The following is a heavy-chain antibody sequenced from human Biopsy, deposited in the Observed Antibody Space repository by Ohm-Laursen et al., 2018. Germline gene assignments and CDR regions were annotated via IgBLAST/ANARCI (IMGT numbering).Heavy chain of an antibody. CDR3: AACRASWGTTQGGDY. Sequence: TLSLTCTVSGGSISVDGYYWAWIRQLPGKGLNWIGYIYHSGTTYYNPSLKSRLTMSVDASKNEFSLRLRSVTAADTAVYFCAACRASWGTTQGGDYWGQGTLVTVSS. D-gene: IGHD1-1*01. CDR2: IYHSGTT. CDR1: GGSISVDGYY. V-gene: IGHV4-31*03. J-gene: IGHJ4*02.